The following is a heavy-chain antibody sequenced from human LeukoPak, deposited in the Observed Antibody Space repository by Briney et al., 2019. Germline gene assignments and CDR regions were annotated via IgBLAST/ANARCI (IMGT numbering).Heavy chain of an antibody. V-gene: IGHV4-30-4*08. D-gene: IGHD3-22*01. CDR3: ARVSMIVGHWFDP. CDR1: GGSISSGDYY. J-gene: IGHJ5*02. Sequence: SETLSLTCTVSGGSISSGDYYWSWIRQPPGEGLEWIGYIYYSGSTYYNPSLKSRVTISVDTSKNQFSLKLSSVTAADTAVYYCARVSMIVGHWFDPWGQGTLVTVSS. CDR2: IYYSGST.